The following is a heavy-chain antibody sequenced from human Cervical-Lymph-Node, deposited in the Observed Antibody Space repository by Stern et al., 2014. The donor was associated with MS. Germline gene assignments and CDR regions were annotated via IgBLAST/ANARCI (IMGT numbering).Heavy chain of an antibody. J-gene: IGHJ4*02. CDR1: GYSFTNYW. Sequence: EVQLVESGAEVKKPGEFLKISCKGSGYSFTNYWIGWVRQLPGKGLERMGSIYPGASEARYSPSFQGQVTISADNSISTAYLQWSSLKASDTAMYYCARGSGRDFFDYWGQGTLVTGSS. CDR3: ARGSGRDFFDY. V-gene: IGHV5-51*01. CDR2: IYPGASEA. D-gene: IGHD3-3*01.